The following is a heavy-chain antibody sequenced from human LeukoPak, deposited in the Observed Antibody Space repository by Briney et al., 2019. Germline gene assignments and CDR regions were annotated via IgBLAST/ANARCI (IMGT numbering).Heavy chain of an antibody. CDR1: GYTFTGYN. D-gene: IGHD3-3*01. Sequence: ASLNVSCKASGYTFTGYNMHWVRQPPGQGLEWMGWINPNTGGTNYAQKFQGRVTMTRDTSSSTAYMELRRLRSDDTAVYYCARGGDSMYYDFWTGNYYGMDVWGQGTTDTVSS. CDR2: INPNTGGT. CDR3: ARGGDSMYYDFWTGNYYGMDV. J-gene: IGHJ6*02. V-gene: IGHV1-2*02.